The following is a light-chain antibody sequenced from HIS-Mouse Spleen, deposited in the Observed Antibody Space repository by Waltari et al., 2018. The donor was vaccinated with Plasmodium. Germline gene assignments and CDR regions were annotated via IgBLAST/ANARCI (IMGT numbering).Light chain of an antibody. Sequence: QSALTQPASVSGSPGQSITISCTATSRDVGRYNLVPWYQQHPGKAPKLMIYEGSKRPSGVSNRFSGSKSGNTASLTISGLQAEDEADYYCCSYAGSSTLVFGGGTKLTVL. V-gene: IGLV2-23*01. CDR3: CSYAGSSTLV. CDR2: EGS. J-gene: IGLJ2*01. CDR1: SRDVGRYNL.